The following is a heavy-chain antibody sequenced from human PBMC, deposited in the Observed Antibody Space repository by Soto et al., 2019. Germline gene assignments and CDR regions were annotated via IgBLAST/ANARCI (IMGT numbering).Heavy chain of an antibody. CDR3: SRENWFQDY. CDR1: GFTFSNYW. V-gene: IGHV3-7*03. CDR2: IKEDGSER. Sequence: PVGSLRLSCAASGFTFSNYWMSWVRQAPGKGLEWVANIKEDGSERNYVDSVKGRFTISRDNAENSLYLQMNSLRAEDTGLYYCSRENWFQDYWGQGTLVTVSS. D-gene: IGHD3-10*01. J-gene: IGHJ4*02.